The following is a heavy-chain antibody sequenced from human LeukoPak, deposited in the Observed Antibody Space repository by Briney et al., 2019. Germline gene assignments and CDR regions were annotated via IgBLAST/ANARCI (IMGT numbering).Heavy chain of an antibody. CDR1: GGTFSSYA. Sequence: SVKVSCKASGGTFSSYAISWVRQAPGQGLEWMGRIIPILGIANYAQKFQGRVTITADRSTSTAYMELSSLRSEDTAVYYCARRSRGVTPFDYWGQGTLVTVSS. V-gene: IGHV1-69*04. CDR2: IIPILGIA. D-gene: IGHD3-10*01. CDR3: ARRSRGVTPFDY. J-gene: IGHJ4*02.